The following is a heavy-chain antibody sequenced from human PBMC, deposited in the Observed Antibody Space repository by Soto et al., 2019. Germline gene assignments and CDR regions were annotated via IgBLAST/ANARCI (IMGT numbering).Heavy chain of an antibody. V-gene: IGHV1-18*01. D-gene: IGHD2-15*01. CDR1: GYSFTRYG. CDR2: ISAYNGNT. Sequence: QVQLVQSGAEVKKPGASVKVSCKASGYSFTRYGIRWVRQAPGQGLEWMGWISAYNGNTNYAQKIQGRLTMTTDTSTSTAYMELRSLRSDDTAVYYCVFGHCSGGSCYSIYHYDVDVWGQGTTVTVSS. CDR3: VFGHCSGGSCYSIYHYDVDV. J-gene: IGHJ6*02.